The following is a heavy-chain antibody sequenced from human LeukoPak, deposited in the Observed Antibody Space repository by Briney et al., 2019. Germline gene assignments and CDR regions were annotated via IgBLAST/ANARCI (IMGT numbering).Heavy chain of an antibody. Sequence: GGSLRLSCAASGFTFSSYSMNWVRQASGKGLEWVSYISSSSSTIYYADSVKGRFTISRDNAKNSLYLQMNSLRAEDTAVYYCARDGPWIQLSSPRAFDIWGQGTMVTVSS. J-gene: IGHJ3*02. V-gene: IGHV3-48*01. CDR3: ARDGPWIQLSSPRAFDI. CDR1: GFTFSSYS. CDR2: ISSSSSTI. D-gene: IGHD5-18*01.